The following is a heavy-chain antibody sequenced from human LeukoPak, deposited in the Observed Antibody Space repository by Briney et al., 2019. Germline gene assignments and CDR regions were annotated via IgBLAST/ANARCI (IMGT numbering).Heavy chain of an antibody. CDR1: GGSFSGYY. D-gene: IGHD3-10*01. CDR3: ARKGGRYYGSGSYSSNWFDP. CDR2: INHSGST. V-gene: IGHV4-34*01. Sequence: LSETLSLTCAVYGGSFSGYYWSWIRQPPGKGLEWIGEINHSGSTNYNPSLKSRVTISVDTSKNQFSLKLSSVTAADTAVYYCARKGGRYYGSGSYSSNWFDPWGQGTLVTVSS. J-gene: IGHJ5*02.